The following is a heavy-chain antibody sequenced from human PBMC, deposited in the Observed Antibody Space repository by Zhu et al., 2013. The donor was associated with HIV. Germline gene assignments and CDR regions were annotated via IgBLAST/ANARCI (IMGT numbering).Heavy chain of an antibody. CDR3: TRGGAFDY. J-gene: IGHJ4*02. CDR1: GYSFPGYF. V-gene: IGHV1-2*02. CDR2: INPNNGDT. Sequence: QVQLVQSGAEVKKPGASVKVSCKTSGYSFPGYFIQWVRQAPGHGLEWMGWINPNNGDTKYAQKFEGRVIMTRDKSTSTGYMEMTRLRSDDTAVYYCTRGGAFDYWGQGTLVSVSS.